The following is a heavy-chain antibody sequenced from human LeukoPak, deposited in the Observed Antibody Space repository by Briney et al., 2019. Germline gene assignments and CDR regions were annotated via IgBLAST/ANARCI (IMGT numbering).Heavy chain of an antibody. V-gene: IGHV3-48*04. CDR1: GFIFSSYS. Sequence: GGSLRLSCAASGFIFSSYSMNWVRQAPGKGLEWVSYISFGGNTVYYADSVKGRFTISRDNAKNSLYLQMNSLRAEDTAVYYCARTANYYWGQGTLVTVSS. J-gene: IGHJ4*02. CDR2: ISFGGNTV. CDR3: ARTANYY.